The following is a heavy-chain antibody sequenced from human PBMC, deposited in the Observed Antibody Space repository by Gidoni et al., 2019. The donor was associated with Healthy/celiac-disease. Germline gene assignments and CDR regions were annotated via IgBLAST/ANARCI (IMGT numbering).Heavy chain of an antibody. CDR3: ARGDDSSGYYYDDY. D-gene: IGHD3-22*01. Sequence: EVQLVESGGGLVQPGGSLRLSCAASGFTFSRYWMSWVRQAPGQGLEWVANIKQDGSEKYYVDSVKGRFTISRDNAKNSLYLQMNSLRAEDTAVYYCARGDDSSGYYYDDYWGQGTLVTVSS. CDR2: IKQDGSEK. J-gene: IGHJ4*02. CDR1: GFTFSRYW. V-gene: IGHV3-7*01.